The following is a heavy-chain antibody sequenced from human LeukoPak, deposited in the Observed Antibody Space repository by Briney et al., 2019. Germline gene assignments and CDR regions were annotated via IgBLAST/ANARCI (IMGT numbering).Heavy chain of an antibody. Sequence: GGSLRLSCAASGFTFSSYAMHWVRQAPGKGLEWVAVISYDGSNKDYADSVKGRFTISRDNSKNTLYLQMNGLRAEDTALYYCARDRYYYGSGSYSVPWFDPWGQGTLVTVSS. V-gene: IGHV3-30*04. CDR1: GFTFSSYA. CDR2: ISYDGSNK. CDR3: ARDRYYYGSGSYSVPWFDP. D-gene: IGHD3-10*01. J-gene: IGHJ5*02.